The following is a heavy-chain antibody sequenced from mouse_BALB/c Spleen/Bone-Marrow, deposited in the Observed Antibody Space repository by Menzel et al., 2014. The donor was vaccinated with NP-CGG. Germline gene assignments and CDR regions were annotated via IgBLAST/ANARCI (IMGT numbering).Heavy chain of an antibody. V-gene: IGHV1-69*02. J-gene: IGHJ2*01. CDR1: GYTFTSYW. CDR3: TRSYGSSYEYYFDY. D-gene: IGHD1-1*01. Sequence: VRLQESGAELVRPGASVKLSCKASGYTFTSYWINWVKQRPGQGLKWIGNIYPSDSYTNYNQKFKDKATLTVDKSSSTAYMQLSSPTSEDSAVYYCTRSYGSSYEYYFDYWGQGTTLTVSS. CDR2: IYPSDSYT.